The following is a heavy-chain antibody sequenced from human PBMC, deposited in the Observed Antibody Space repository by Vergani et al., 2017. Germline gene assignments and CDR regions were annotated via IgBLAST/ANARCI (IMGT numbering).Heavy chain of an antibody. CDR1: GFSLSNARVG. CDR3: ARIRGGYCSGGSCSDFDY. CDR2: IFSNDEK. D-gene: IGHD2-15*01. J-gene: IGHJ4*02. V-gene: IGHV2-26*01. Sequence: QVTLKESGPVLVKPTETLTLTCTVSGFSLSNARVGVSWIRQPPGKALEWLAHIFSNDEKSYSTSLKSRLTISKDTSKSQVVLTMTNMDPVDTATYYCARIRGGYCSGGSCSDFDYWGQGTLVTVSS.